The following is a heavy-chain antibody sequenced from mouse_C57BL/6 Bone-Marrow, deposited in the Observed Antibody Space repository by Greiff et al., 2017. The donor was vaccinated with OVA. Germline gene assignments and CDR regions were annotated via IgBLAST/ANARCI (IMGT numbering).Heavy chain of an antibody. CDR3: VGGNYFDY. D-gene: IGHD1-1*02. CDR2: IHPNSGST. V-gene: IGHV1-64*01. Sequence: VQLQQPGAELVKPGASVKLSCKASGYTFTSYWMHWVKQRPGQGLEWIGIIHPNSGSTNYNEKFKSKATLTVDKSSSTAYIQLSSLTSEDSAVYYVVGGNYFDYWGQGTTLTVSS. J-gene: IGHJ2*01. CDR1: GYTFTSYW.